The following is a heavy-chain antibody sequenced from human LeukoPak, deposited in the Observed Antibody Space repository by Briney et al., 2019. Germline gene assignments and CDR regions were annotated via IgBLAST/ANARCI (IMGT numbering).Heavy chain of an antibody. V-gene: IGHV3-64*01. D-gene: IGHD6-19*01. CDR1: GFTFSSYA. J-gene: IGHJ6*02. CDR2: ISSNGGST. CDR3: ASLSSYSSGWYYGMDV. Sequence: GGSLRLSCAASGFTFSSYAMHWVRQAPGKGLEYVSAISSNGGSTYYANSVKGRFTISRGNSKNTLYLQMGSLRAEDMAVYYCASLSSYSSGWYYGMDVWGQGTTVTVSS.